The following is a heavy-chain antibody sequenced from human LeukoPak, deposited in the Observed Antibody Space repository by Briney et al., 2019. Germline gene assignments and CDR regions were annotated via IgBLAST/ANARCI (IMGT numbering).Heavy chain of an antibody. V-gene: IGHV3-64*01. J-gene: IGHJ4*02. CDR2: IGPIGVYT. CDR1: GFTFSDYA. CDR3: ARSPPGRTNWNYYDY. D-gene: IGHD1-1*01. Sequence: GGSLRLSCAASGFTFSDYAMHWVRQAPGKGLEFVSVIGPIGVYTYYANSVKGRFTISRDNSKSTVSLQMGSLRDEDLAVYYCARSPPGRTNWNYYDYWGRGTLVTVSS.